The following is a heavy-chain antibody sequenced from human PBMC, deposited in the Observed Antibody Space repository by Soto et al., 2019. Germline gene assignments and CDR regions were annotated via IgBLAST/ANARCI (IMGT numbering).Heavy chain of an antibody. Sequence: SETLSLTCTVSGGSMRNYFWTWIRQPPGKGLEWIGYIHYSGATSFFPSYNPSLGGRVTISEDTSKNQFSLKLLSVTTADTAVYFCAAGEASSRNLAPYYLDFWGQGTLVTVSS. D-gene: IGHD6-13*01. CDR1: GGSMRNYF. CDR2: IHYSGATSFFP. J-gene: IGHJ4*02. V-gene: IGHV4-59*01. CDR3: AAGEASSRNLAPYYLDF.